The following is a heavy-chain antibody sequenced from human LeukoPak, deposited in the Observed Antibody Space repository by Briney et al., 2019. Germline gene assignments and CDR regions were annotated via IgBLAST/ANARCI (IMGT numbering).Heavy chain of an antibody. CDR1: GGSISGYY. CDR3: AREGARWEPSFSAFDI. D-gene: IGHD1-26*01. CDR2: IYYSGST. Sequence: KPSETLFLTCTVSGGSISGYYWSWIRQPPGKGLEWIGYIYYSGSTSYNPSLKSRVTISVDTSKNQFSLKLSSVTAADTAVYYCAREGARWEPSFSAFDIWGQGTMVTVSS. J-gene: IGHJ3*02. V-gene: IGHV4-59*01.